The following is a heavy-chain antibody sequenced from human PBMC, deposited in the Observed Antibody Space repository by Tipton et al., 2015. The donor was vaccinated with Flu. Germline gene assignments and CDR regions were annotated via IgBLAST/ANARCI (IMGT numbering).Heavy chain of an antibody. CDR3: ARDGGSGRGYYYYYGMDV. J-gene: IGHJ6*02. Sequence: QSGAEVKKPGASVKVSCKASGYTFTSYGISWVRQAPGQGLEWMGWVSAYNGNTNYAQKLQGRVTMTTDTSTSTAYMELRSLRSDDTAVYYCARDGGSGRGYYYYYGMDVWGQGTTVTVSS. CDR2: VSAYNGNT. CDR1: GYTFTSYG. D-gene: IGHD3-10*01. V-gene: IGHV1-18*01.